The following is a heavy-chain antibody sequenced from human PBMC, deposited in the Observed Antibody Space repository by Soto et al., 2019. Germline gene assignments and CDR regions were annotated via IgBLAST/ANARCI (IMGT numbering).Heavy chain of an antibody. J-gene: IGHJ3*02. Sequence: EVQLVESGGGLVKPGGSLRLSCAASGFTFNDFSMNWVRQAPGKGLEWVSSISSGGSYRFYADSMKGRFTISRDNTKKSLYLQTNSMRAEDTAVYYCARSLRAVTGLDSFDIWGQGTVVTVSS. V-gene: IGHV3-21*01. CDR3: ARSLRAVTGLDSFDI. CDR2: ISSGGSYR. CDR1: GFTFNDFS. D-gene: IGHD6-19*01.